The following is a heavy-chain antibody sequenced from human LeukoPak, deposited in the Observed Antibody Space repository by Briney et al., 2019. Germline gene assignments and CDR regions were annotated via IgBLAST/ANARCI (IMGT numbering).Heavy chain of an antibody. CDR2: IYYSGST. D-gene: IGHD6-13*01. CDR1: GGSISSYY. CDR3: ARVVSGSSRYGGFDY. V-gene: IGHV4-59*01. J-gene: IGHJ4*02. Sequence: PSETLSLTCTVSGGSISSYYWSWIRQPPGKGLEWIGYIYYSGSTNYNPSLKSRVTTSVDTSKNQFSLKLSSVTAADTAVYYCARVVSGSSRYGGFDYWGQGTLVTVSS.